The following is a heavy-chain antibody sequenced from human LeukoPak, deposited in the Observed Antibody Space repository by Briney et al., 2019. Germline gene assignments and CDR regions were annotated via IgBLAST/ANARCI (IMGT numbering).Heavy chain of an antibody. Sequence: SETLSLTCTVSGVSISSYYWSWIRQPPGKGLEWIGYIYYSGSTNYNPSLKSRVTISVDTSKNQFSLKLSSVTAADTAVYYCARLGGYEVGTSDYWGQGTLVTVSS. CDR2: IYYSGST. CDR3: ARLGGYEVGTSDY. D-gene: IGHD5-12*01. CDR1: GVSISSYY. J-gene: IGHJ4*02. V-gene: IGHV4-59*01.